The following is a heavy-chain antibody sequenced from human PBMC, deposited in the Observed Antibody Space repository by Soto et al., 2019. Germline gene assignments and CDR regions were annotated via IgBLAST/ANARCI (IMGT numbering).Heavy chain of an antibody. J-gene: IGHJ3*02. D-gene: IGHD6-25*01. CDR2: IYYSGST. CDR3: AKMIGGYDAFDI. CDR1: GGSLSSYY. Sequence: TSETLSLTCTVSGGSLSSYYWNWIRQPPGKGLEWIGYIYYSGSTSYNTSLKSRVTVLVDTSKNQFSLKLTSVTAADTAVYYCAKMIGGYDAFDIWGRGTMVTVSS. V-gene: IGHV4-59*08.